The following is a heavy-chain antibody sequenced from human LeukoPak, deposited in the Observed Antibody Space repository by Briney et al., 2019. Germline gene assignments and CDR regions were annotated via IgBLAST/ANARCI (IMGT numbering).Heavy chain of an antibody. CDR1: GDSVSSNSAA. D-gene: IGHD1-20*01. CDR3: AREFITGTTRVWFDP. J-gene: IGHJ5*02. Sequence: SQTLSLTCAISGDSVSSNSAAWNWIRQSPSRGLEWLGRTYYRSKRYNDYAVSVKSRITINPDTSKNQFSLQLNCVAPEATAVYYCAREFITGTTRVWFDPSGQGTLVTVSS. CDR2: TYYRSKRYN. V-gene: IGHV6-1*01.